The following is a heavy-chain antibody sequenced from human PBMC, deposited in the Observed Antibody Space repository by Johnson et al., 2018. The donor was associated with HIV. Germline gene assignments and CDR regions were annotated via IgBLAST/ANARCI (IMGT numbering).Heavy chain of an antibody. CDR2: IYSGDST. D-gene: IGHD1-7*01. CDR3: ARENYRRRDAFDV. J-gene: IGHJ3*01. Sequence: VQLVESGGGVVRPGGSLRLSCAASGFTFDDYGMSWVRQAPGKGLEWVSVIYSGDSTYYADSVKGRFIISRDNAKNSTYLQINSLRTEDMAVYYCARENYRRRDAFDVWGQGTVVIVSS. CDR1: GFTFDDYG. V-gene: IGHV3-20*04.